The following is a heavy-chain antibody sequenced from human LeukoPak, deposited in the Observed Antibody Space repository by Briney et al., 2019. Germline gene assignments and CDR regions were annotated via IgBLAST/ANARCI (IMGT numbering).Heavy chain of an antibody. CDR3: ARVGGRWFDP. D-gene: IGHD3-16*01. J-gene: IGHJ5*02. CDR2: IYYSGST. Sequence: TASETLSLTCTVSGGSISSYYWSWIRQPPGKGLEWNGYIYYSGSTNYNPSLKSRVTISVDTSKNQFSLKLSSVTAADTAVYYCARVGGRWFDPWGQGTLVTVSS. V-gene: IGHV4-59*01. CDR1: GGSISSYY.